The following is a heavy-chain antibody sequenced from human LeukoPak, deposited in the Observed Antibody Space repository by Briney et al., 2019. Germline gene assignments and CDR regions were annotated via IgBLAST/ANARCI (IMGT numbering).Heavy chain of an antibody. CDR3: ATSQSGYTYYYTMDV. CDR1: RGSSSSYA. J-gene: IGHJ6*03. V-gene: IGHV1-69*05. D-gene: IGHD3-3*01. Sequence: SGNVAWQAARGSSSSYAISWVRQAPGQGLEWIGSTIPVFGTTNYAQKFEGRVTITTDESSTSAYMELSSQTTENTAVYYCATSQSGYTYYYTMDVSGKGTTVTVSS. CDR2: TIPVFGTT.